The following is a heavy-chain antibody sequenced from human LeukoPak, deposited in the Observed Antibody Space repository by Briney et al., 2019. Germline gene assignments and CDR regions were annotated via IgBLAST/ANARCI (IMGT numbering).Heavy chain of an antibody. CDR1: GYTLTELS. CDR2: INTNTRNP. Sequence: GASVKVSCKVSGYTLTELSMHWVRQAPGKGLEWMGWINTNTRNPTYAQDFTGRFVFSLDTSISTAYLQISSLKPEDTAVYYCARVSMMTSEYWGQGTLVTVSS. V-gene: IGHV7-4-1*02. J-gene: IGHJ4*02. CDR3: ARVSMMTSEY. D-gene: IGHD5/OR15-5a*01.